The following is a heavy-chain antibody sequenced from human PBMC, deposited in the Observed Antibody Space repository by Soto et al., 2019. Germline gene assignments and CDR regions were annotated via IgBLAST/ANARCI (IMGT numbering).Heavy chain of an antibody. Sequence: ASGKVSCKASGYTFTSDYMHWVRQAPGQGLEWMGIINPSGGSTSYAQKFQGRVTMTRDTSTSTVYMELSSLRSEDTAVYYFARASRGGFSHTDAFDIWGQGTMVTVSS. D-gene: IGHD3-16*01. J-gene: IGHJ3*02. V-gene: IGHV1-46*03. CDR3: ARASRGGFSHTDAFDI. CDR1: GYTFTSDY. CDR2: INPSGGST.